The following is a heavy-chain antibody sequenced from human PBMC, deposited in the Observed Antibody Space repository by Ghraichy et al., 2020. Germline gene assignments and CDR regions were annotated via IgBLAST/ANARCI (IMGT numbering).Heavy chain of an antibody. V-gene: IGHV4-59*01. CDR2: SYHTGSS. D-gene: IGHD3-3*01. Sequence: SETLSLTCTVSGGSLNNYYWNWIRQPPGKGLEWIAYSYHTGSSNYSPSLKSRVTMSVDTTKNQFYLKVNSVTAADTAFYYCARRSAWDHWYFDLWGPGTLVTVSS. J-gene: IGHJ2*01. CDR3: ARRSAWDHWYFDL. CDR1: GGSLNNYY.